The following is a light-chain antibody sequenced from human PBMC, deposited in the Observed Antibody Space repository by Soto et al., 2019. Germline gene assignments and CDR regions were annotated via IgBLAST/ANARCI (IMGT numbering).Light chain of an antibody. CDR2: DVN. Sequence: QSALTQPPSASGSPGQSVTISCTGTSSEVGAYIFVSWYQQHPGKAPKLMVYDVNRRPPGVPDRFFGSKSGNTASLTVSGLQAEDEADYYCVSFAGGTYVFGTGTKLTVL. V-gene: IGLV2-8*01. CDR3: VSFAGGTYV. CDR1: SSEVGAYIF. J-gene: IGLJ1*01.